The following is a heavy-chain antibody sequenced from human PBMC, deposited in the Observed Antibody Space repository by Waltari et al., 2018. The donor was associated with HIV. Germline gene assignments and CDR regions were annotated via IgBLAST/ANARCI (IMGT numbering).Heavy chain of an antibody. CDR3: ARHGEVRGWHFDS. Sequence: QLQLQESGPGLVKPSETLSLTCIVSGGAISDNLYYWGWVRQPPGKGLEWIGTIDNYKTTHYSPSLKGRVTISADTSKNHFSLKLNSVTAADTAVYYCARHGEVRGWHFDSWGQGTLVTVSS. CDR1: GGAISDNLYY. V-gene: IGHV4-39*02. CDR2: IDNYKTT. D-gene: IGHD6-19*01. J-gene: IGHJ4*02.